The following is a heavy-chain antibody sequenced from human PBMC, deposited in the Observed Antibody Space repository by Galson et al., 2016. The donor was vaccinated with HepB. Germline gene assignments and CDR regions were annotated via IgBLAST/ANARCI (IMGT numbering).Heavy chain of an antibody. V-gene: IGHV3-7*03. CDR2: IKEDGSEK. D-gene: IGHD3-10*01. CDR3: ARGRLTMVRGLNGYYFDL. CDR1: GFIFRSYW. J-gene: IGHJ4*02. Sequence: SLRLSCAASGFIFRSYWMHWVRQAPGKGLEWVASIKEDGSEKLSVDSVKGRFTISRDNAKNSLFLQMNSLRADDTAVYYCARGRLTMVRGLNGYYFDLWGQGTLVTVSS.